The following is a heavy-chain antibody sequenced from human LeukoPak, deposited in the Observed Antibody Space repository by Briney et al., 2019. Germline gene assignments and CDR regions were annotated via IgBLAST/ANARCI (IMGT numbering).Heavy chain of an antibody. CDR2: IYYSGST. CDR3: QLWFGELLWDGIDY. J-gene: IGHJ4*02. D-gene: IGHD3-10*01. CDR1: GGSINSSSYY. V-gene: IGHV4-39*01. Sequence: SETLSLTCTVSGGSINSSSYYWGWIRQPPGKGLEWIGSIYYSGSTYYNPSLKSRVTISVDTSKNQFSLKLSSVTVADTAVYYCQLWFGELLWDGIDYWGQGTLVTVSS.